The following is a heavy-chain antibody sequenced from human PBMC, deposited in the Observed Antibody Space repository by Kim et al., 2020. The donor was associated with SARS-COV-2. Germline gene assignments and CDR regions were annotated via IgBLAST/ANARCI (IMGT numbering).Heavy chain of an antibody. V-gene: IGHV1-58*01. Sequence: SVKVSCKASGFTFTSSAVQWVRQARGQRLEWIGWIVVGSGNTNYAQKFQERVTITRDMSTSTAYMELSSLRSEDTAVYYCAAGVGQQLVRFHSYYYYGMDVWGQGTTVTVSS. CDR2: IVVGSGNT. CDR1: GFTFTSSA. CDR3: AAGVGQQLVRFHSYYYYGMDV. J-gene: IGHJ6*02. D-gene: IGHD6-13*01.